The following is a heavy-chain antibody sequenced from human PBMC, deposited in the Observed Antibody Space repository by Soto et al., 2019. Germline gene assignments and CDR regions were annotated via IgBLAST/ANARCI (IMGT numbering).Heavy chain of an antibody. CDR2: ISDPGTST. D-gene: IGHD2-21*02. CDR1: GFTFDNYA. Sequence: ERSLRLSCAASGFTFDNYAMNWVRQAPGKGLEWISSISDPGTSTYYANSVKGRFSMSRDNSKNTLFLQMNRLRADDTAVYFCAKSLVTPSDAFDLWGRGTLVTVSS. CDR3: AKSLVTPSDAFDL. J-gene: IGHJ3*01. V-gene: IGHV3-23*01.